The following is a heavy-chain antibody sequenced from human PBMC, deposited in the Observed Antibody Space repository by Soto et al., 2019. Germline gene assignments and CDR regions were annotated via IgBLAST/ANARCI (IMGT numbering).Heavy chain of an antibody. D-gene: IGHD3-16*02. J-gene: IGHJ3*02. Sequence: GGSLRLSCTASGFTFGDYAMSWFRQAPGKGLEWVGFIRSKAYGGTTEYAASVKGRFTISRDDSKSIAYLQMNSLKTEDTAVYYCTREFYDYIWGSYRPDAFDIWGQGTMVTVSS. V-gene: IGHV3-49*03. CDR1: GFTFGDYA. CDR3: TREFYDYIWGSYRPDAFDI. CDR2: IRSKAYGGTT.